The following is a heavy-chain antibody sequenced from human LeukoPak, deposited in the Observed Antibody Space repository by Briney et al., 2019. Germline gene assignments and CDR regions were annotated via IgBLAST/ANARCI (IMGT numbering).Heavy chain of an antibody. CDR3: VRDKLTGASRLDY. V-gene: IGHV3-7*03. D-gene: IGHD7-27*01. CDR2: IKQDGSEI. Sequence: GGSLRLSCAASGFTFSNYWMSWVRQAPGKELEWVANIKQDGSEIYYVDSVKGRFTISRDNAKNSLYRQMNSLRAEDTAVYYCVRDKLTGASRLDYWGQGTLLTVSS. CDR1: GFTFSNYW. J-gene: IGHJ4*02.